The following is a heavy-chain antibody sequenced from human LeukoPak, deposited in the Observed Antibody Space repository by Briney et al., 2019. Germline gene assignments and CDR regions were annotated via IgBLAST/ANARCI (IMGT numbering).Heavy chain of an antibody. CDR1: GGSISSYY. V-gene: IGHV4-59*01. CDR2: IYYRWGT. D-gene: IGHD3-10*01. CDR3: ARVEPALWFGV. Sequence: PSETLSLTCTVSGGSISSYYWSWIRQPPGKGLEWIGYIYYRWGTNYTPSLKIRVTISVDTSKIQFCLKLSSVTAAYTAVYYCARVEPALWFGVWGQGTMVTVSS. J-gene: IGHJ3*01.